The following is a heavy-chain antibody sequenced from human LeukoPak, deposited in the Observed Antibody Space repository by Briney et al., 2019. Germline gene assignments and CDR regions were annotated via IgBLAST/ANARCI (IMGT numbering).Heavy chain of an antibody. D-gene: IGHD2-21*01. CDR1: GGTFSNYP. CDR3: ARDADPPYYCGGDC. CDR2: ISPILGIA. Sequence: SVKVFCKASGGTFSNYPITWVRQAPGQGLEWMGRISPILGIANYAQKFQGRVTITADKSTSTAYMELSSLRSEDAAVYYCARDADPPYYCGGDCWGQGTLVTVSS. V-gene: IGHV1-69*04. J-gene: IGHJ4*02.